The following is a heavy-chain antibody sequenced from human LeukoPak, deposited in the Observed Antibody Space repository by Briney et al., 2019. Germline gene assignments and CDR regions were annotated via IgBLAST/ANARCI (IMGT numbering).Heavy chain of an antibody. CDR2: INHSGSA. D-gene: IGHD6-19*01. Sequence: PSETLSLTCAVSGGSFSGYYWTWIRQPPGKGLEWIGEINHSGSANYNPSLKSRVTISLDTSKNQFSLKLSSVTAADTAVYYCARMVRSCGWPSMDYWGQGTLVTVSS. J-gene: IGHJ4*02. CDR3: ARMVRSCGWPSMDY. V-gene: IGHV4-34*01. CDR1: GGSFSGYY.